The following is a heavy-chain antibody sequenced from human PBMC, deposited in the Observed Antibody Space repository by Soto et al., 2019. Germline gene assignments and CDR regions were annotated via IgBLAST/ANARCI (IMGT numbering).Heavy chain of an antibody. CDR1: GFTFSSYG. CDR2: ISYDGSNK. J-gene: IGHJ6*02. V-gene: IGHV3-30*18. D-gene: IGHD3-3*01. CDR3: AKDVLRFLEWLAFYGMDV. Sequence: QVQLVESGGGVVQPGRSLRLSCAASGFTFSSYGMHWVRQAPGKGLEWVAVISYDGSNKDYADSVKGRFTISRDNSNNTLYLQMNSLRAEDTAVYYCAKDVLRFLEWLAFYGMDVWGQGTTVTVSS.